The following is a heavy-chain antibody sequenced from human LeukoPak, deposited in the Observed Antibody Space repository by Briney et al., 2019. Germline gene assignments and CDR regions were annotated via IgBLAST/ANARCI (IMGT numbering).Heavy chain of an antibody. J-gene: IGHJ5*02. CDR3: ARETMVRFDP. CDR1: GGSFSGYY. Sequence: SETLSLTCAVYGGSFSGYYWSWIRQPPGKGLEWIGEINHSGSTNYNPSLKSRVTISVDTSKNQFSLKLSSVTAADTAVYYCARETMVRFDPWGQGTLVTVSS. D-gene: IGHD3-10*01. V-gene: IGHV4-34*01. CDR2: INHSGST.